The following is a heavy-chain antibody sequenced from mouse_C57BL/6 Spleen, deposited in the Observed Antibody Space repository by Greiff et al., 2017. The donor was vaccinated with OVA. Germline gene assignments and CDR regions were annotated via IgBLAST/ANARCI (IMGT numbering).Heavy chain of an antibody. CDR1: GYSFTGYY. CDR2: INPSTGGT. J-gene: IGHJ2*01. D-gene: IGHD4-1*01. V-gene: IGHV1-42*01. CDR3: ATGTFFDY. Sequence: EVKLMESGPELVKPGASVKISCKASGYSFTGYYMNWVKQSPEKSLEWIGEINPSTGGTTYNQKFKAKATLTVDKSSSTAYMQLKSLTSEDSAVYYCATGTFFDYWGQGTTLTVSS.